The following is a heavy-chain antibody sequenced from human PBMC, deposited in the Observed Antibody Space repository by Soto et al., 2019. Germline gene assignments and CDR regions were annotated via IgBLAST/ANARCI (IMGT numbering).Heavy chain of an antibody. Sequence: QVQLQESGPGLVKPSQTLSLTCTVSGGSITSGGYYWSWIRQHPGKGLEWIGYIYYSGSTYYNPSLKGXXTXSXXTSKNQFSLKLSSVTAADTAGYYCARSGDINWFDPWGQGTLVTVSS. CDR3: ARSGDINWFDP. CDR1: GGSITSGGYY. V-gene: IGHV4-31*03. CDR2: IYYSGST. D-gene: IGHD4-17*01. J-gene: IGHJ5*02.